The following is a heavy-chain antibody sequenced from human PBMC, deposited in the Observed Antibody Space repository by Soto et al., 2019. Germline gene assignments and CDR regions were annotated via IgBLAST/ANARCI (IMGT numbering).Heavy chain of an antibody. D-gene: IGHD1-7*01. CDR1: GGSFTSNNW. Sequence: SETLSLTCAVSGGSFTSNNWWTWVRQPPGQGLEWIGEIYRTGSTNYNPSLKSRVTISLDKSENQSSLKVTSLTAADTAVYYCASRDPGTSVDYWGQGILVTVSS. J-gene: IGHJ4*02. CDR3: ASRDPGTSVDY. V-gene: IGHV4-4*02. CDR2: IYRTGST.